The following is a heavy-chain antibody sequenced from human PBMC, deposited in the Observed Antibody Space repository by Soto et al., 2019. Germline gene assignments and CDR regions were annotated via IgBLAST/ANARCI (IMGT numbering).Heavy chain of an antibody. V-gene: IGHV3-21*01. CDR2: MSSSSSYI. CDR1: GFTFSSYS. D-gene: IGHD3-10*01. CDR3: ARKGRYYYGSGSSPDDY. Sequence: EVQLVESGGGLVKPGGSLRLSCAASGFTFSSYSMNWVRQAPGKGLEWVSSMSSSSSYIYYADSVKGRFTISRDNAKNSLYLQMNSLRAEDTAVYYCARKGRYYYGSGSSPDDYWGQGTLVTVSS. J-gene: IGHJ4*02.